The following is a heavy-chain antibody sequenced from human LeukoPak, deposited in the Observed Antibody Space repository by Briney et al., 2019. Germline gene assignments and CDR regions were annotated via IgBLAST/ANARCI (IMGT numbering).Heavy chain of an antibody. D-gene: IGHD6-13*01. V-gene: IGHV3-23*01. CDR3: AKASRWYCFDC. CDR1: ELTFSNYA. CDR2: ISGSTVST. Sequence: GGSLRLSCATSELTFSNYAMTWVRQAPGKGLEWVSAISGSTVSTYYADSVKGRFIISRDNSKNTLYLQMNSLRAEDTAVYYCAKASRWYCFDCWGQGTLVTVSS. J-gene: IGHJ4*02.